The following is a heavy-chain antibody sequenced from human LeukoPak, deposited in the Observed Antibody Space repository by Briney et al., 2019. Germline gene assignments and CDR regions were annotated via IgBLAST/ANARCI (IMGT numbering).Heavy chain of an antibody. J-gene: IGHJ4*02. Sequence: GGSLRLSCAASGFTFSSYSVNWVRQASGKGLEWVSSISSSSSYIYYADSVKGRFTISRDNAKNSLYLQMNSLRAEDTAVYYCARVGDYYDSSSYYLFDYWGQGTLVTVSS. D-gene: IGHD3-22*01. V-gene: IGHV3-21*01. CDR2: ISSSSSYI. CDR3: ARVGDYYDSSSYYLFDY. CDR1: GFTFSSYS.